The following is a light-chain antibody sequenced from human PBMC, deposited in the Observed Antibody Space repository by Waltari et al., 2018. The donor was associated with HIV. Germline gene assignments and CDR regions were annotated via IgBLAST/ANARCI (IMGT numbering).Light chain of an antibody. Sequence: QTVVTQEPSLTVSPGGTVTLTCASTTGPVTSAYYPTWFQQKPGQAPRSLIYNTGNKNSWTPARFSGSLLGDKAALTLSGVQAEDEAEYYCLLYYGGSWVFGGGTKLTVL. CDR3: LLYYGGSWV. V-gene: IGLV7-43*01. J-gene: IGLJ3*02. CDR2: NTG. CDR1: TGPVTSAYY.